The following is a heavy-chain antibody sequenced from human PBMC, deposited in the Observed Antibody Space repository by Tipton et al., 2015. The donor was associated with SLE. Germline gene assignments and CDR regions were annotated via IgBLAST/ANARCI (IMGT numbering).Heavy chain of an antibody. CDR3: ARDHCSGGSRYSINWFDP. J-gene: IGHJ5*02. CDR2: INHSGST. CDR1: GGSFSGYY. D-gene: IGHD2-15*01. Sequence: TLSLTCAVYGGSFSGYYWSWIRQPPGKGLEWIGEINHSGSTNYNPSLKSRVTISVDTSKNQFSLKLSSVTAADTAVYYCARDHCSGGSRYSINWFDPWGQGTLVTVSS. V-gene: IGHV4-34*01.